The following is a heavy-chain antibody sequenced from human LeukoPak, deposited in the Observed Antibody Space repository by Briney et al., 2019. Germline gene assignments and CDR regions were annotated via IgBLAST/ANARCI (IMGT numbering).Heavy chain of an antibody. V-gene: IGHV4-34*01. CDR1: GGSFSGYY. Sequence: PSETLSLTCAVYGGSFSGYYWSWIRQPPGKGLEWIGEINHSGSTNYNPSLKSRVTISVDTSKNQFSLKLSSVTAADTAVYYCARGPLVGATKGWFDPWGQGTLVTVSS. CDR2: INHSGST. CDR3: ARGPLVGATKGWFDP. J-gene: IGHJ5*02. D-gene: IGHD1-26*01.